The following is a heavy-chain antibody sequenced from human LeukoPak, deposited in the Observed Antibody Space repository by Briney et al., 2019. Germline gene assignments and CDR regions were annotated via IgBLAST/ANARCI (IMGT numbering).Heavy chain of an antibody. CDR3: ARFYYDSRGYWYYFDY. Sequence: SETLSLTCAVSGGSISSGAYSWSWIRQPPGKGLEWIGYIYYSGSTNYNPSLKSRVTISVDSSKNQFSLKLSSVTAADTAVYYCARFYYDSRGYWYYFDYWGQGTLVTVSS. J-gene: IGHJ4*02. D-gene: IGHD3-22*01. CDR1: GGSISSGAYS. CDR2: IYYSGST. V-gene: IGHV4-61*08.